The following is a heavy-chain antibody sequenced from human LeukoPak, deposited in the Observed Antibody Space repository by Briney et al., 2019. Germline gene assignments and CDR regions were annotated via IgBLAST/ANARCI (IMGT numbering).Heavy chain of an antibody. CDR2: ISFDGRNK. J-gene: IGHJ5*02. V-gene: IGHV3-30*04. Sequence: GGSLRLSCAASGFTFSSYAMSWVRQAPGKGLEWVAAISFDGRNKYFADSVKGRFTISRDNSNNAVYLQMNSLRTEDTAVYYCARDLPWFAPWGQGTLVTVSS. CDR1: GFTFSSYA. CDR3: ARDLPWFAP.